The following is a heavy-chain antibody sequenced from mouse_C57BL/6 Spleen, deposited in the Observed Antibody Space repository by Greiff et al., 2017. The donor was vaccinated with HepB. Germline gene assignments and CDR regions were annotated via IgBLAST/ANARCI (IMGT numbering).Heavy chain of an antibody. Sequence: VQLQQSGPELVKPGASVKISCKASGYAFSSSWMNWVKQRPGKGLEWIGRIYPGDGDTNYNGKFKGKATLTADKSSSTAYMQLSSLTSEDSAVYFCTTVEAMDYWGQGTSVTVSS. CDR3: TTVEAMDY. D-gene: IGHD1-1*01. V-gene: IGHV1-82*01. CDR2: IYPGDGDT. J-gene: IGHJ4*01. CDR1: GYAFSSSW.